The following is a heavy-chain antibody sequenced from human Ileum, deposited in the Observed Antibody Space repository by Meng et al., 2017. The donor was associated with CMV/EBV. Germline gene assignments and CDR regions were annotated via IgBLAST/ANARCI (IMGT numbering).Heavy chain of an antibody. CDR2: IKQDASET. CDR1: GFIFSDYW. Sequence: GGSLRLSCAASGFIFSDYWMTWVRKAPGKGLEWLAIIKQDASETYYVDSLKGRLTISRDNAKNSLYLQMTSLRAEDMAVYYCARVGGIWYFDYWGQGALVTVSS. CDR3: ARVGGIWYFDY. D-gene: IGHD3-16*01. V-gene: IGHV3-7*01. J-gene: IGHJ4*02.